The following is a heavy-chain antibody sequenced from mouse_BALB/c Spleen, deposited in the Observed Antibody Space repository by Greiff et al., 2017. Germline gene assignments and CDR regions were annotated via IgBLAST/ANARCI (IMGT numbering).Heavy chain of an antibody. V-gene: IGHV5-12-2*01. CDR3: ARQPYGSSSAWFAY. CDR2: ISNGGGST. J-gene: IGHJ3*01. CDR1: GFTFSSYT. Sequence: EVKVEESGGGLVQPGGSLKLSCAASGFTFSSYTMSWVRQTPEKRLEWVAYISNGGGSTYYPDTVKGRFTISRDNAKNTLYLQMSSLKSEDTAMYYCARQPYGSSSAWFAYWGQGTLVTVSA. D-gene: IGHD1-1*01.